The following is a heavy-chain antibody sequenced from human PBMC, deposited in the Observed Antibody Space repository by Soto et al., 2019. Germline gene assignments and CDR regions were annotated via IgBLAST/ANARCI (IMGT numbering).Heavy chain of an antibody. V-gene: IGHV3-15*01. Sequence: GGSLRLSCAASGFTFSNAWMSWVRQAPGKGLEWVGRIKSKTDGGTTDYAAPVKGRFTISRDDSKNTLYLQMNSLKTEDTAVYYCTTDLHHFDWLLIGGLDPWGQGTLVTVSS. CDR3: TTDLHHFDWLLIGGLDP. CDR2: IKSKTDGGTT. CDR1: GFTFSNAW. J-gene: IGHJ5*02. D-gene: IGHD3-9*01.